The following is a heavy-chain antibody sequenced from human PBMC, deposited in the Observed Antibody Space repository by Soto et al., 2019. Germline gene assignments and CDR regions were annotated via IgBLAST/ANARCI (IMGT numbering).Heavy chain of an antibody. J-gene: IGHJ2*01. Sequence: QVQLVQSGAEVKKPGSSVKVSCKASGGTFSSYTISWVRQAPGQGLEWMGRIIPILGIANYAQKFQGRVTITADKSTTTADMELSSLRSEDTAVYYCARVAAGLRSWYFDLWGRGTLVTVSS. V-gene: IGHV1-69*02. CDR1: GGTFSSYT. CDR3: ARVAAGLRSWYFDL. D-gene: IGHD4-17*01. CDR2: IIPILGIA.